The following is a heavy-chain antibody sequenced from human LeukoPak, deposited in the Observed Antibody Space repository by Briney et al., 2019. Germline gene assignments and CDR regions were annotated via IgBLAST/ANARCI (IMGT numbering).Heavy chain of an antibody. CDR2: IISSSSYI. V-gene: IGHV3-21*01. CDR3: ARDLRYNWTPYYYYGMDV. CDR1: GFTFSSYS. Sequence: GGSLRLSCAASGFTFSSYSMNWVRQAPGKGLEWVSSIISSSSYIYYADSVKGRFTISRDNAKNSLYLQMNSLRAEDTAVYYCARDLRYNWTPYYYYGMDVWGQGTTVTVSS. D-gene: IGHD1-20*01. J-gene: IGHJ6*02.